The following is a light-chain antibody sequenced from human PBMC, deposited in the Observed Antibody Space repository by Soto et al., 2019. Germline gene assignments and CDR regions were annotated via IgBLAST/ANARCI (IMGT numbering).Light chain of an antibody. V-gene: IGKV3-11*01. CDR2: DAS. J-gene: IGKJ5*01. Sequence: EIVLTQSPGTLSLSPGERATLSCRASQSIRSNSLAWYQQKPGQAPRLLIYDASNRATGIPARFSGSGSGTDFTLTISSLEPEDFALYYCQQRSNWPRITFGQGTRLEI. CDR3: QQRSNWPRIT. CDR1: QSIRSN.